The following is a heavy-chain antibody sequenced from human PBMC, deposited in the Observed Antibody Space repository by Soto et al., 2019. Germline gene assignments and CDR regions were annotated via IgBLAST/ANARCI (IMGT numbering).Heavy chain of an antibody. CDR2: ISGSGGST. CDR1: GFTFSSYA. CDR3: AKDLEKNCSGGSCYSVYFQH. V-gene: IGHV3-23*01. D-gene: IGHD2-15*01. Sequence: GGSLRPSCAASGFTFSSYAMSWVRQAPGKGLEWVSAISGSGGSTYYADSVKGRFTISRDNSKNTLYLQMNSLRAEDTAVYYCAKDLEKNCSGGSCYSVYFQHWGQGTLVTVSS. J-gene: IGHJ1*01.